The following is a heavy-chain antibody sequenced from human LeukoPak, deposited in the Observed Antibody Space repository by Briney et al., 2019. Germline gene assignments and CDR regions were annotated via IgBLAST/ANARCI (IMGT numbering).Heavy chain of an antibody. CDR2: MNPNRGNT. D-gene: IGHD2-15*01. V-gene: IGHV1-8*01. CDR1: GYTFTSYD. J-gene: IGHJ5*02. Sequence: VASVKGSCKASGYTFTSYDINWVRQATGQGLEWMGWMNPNRGNTGYAQKFQGRVTMTRTTSISTAYIELSSLRSEDTDVSYCARDAVQYCSGGSCYSLDWFDPWGQGTLVTVSS. CDR3: ARDAVQYCSGGSCYSLDWFDP.